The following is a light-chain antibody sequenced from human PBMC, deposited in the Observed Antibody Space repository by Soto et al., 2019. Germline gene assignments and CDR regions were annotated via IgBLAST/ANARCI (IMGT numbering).Light chain of an antibody. CDR2: SAS. J-gene: IGKJ3*01. CDR3: QQYSASPRT. V-gene: IGKV3-20*01. CDR1: QTVTGNY. Sequence: ELELTQSPGTLSLSPGNRATLSCRASQTVTGNYLAWYHQKPGQAPRLLIHSASSRATGIPDRFSASGTGTDFTLTISRLEHEDSAVYYCQQYSASPRTFGKGTNVDIK.